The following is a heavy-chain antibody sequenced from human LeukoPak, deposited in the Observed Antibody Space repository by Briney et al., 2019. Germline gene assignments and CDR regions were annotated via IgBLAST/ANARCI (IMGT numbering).Heavy chain of an antibody. Sequence: GGSLRLSCAASGFSFSNYWMHWVRQAPGKGLVWVSRINVDGSITNYGDSVKGRFTISRDNAKNTLFLQLNSLGAEDTAVYYCAKSPLTYYYGSGSPPFDYWGQGTLVTVSS. J-gene: IGHJ4*02. CDR3: AKSPLTYYYGSGSPPFDY. V-gene: IGHV3-74*01. CDR1: GFSFSNYW. CDR2: INVDGSIT. D-gene: IGHD3-10*01.